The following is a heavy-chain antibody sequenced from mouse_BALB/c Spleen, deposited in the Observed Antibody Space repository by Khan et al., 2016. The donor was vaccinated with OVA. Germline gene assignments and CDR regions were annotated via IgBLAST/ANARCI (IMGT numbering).Heavy chain of an antibody. J-gene: IGHJ2*02. CDR1: GYSITSNYA. V-gene: IGHV3-2*02. CDR3: ERGNYYGYYCDY. CDR2: ISYSGST. D-gene: IGHD1-1*01. Sequence: EVKLLESGPGLVKPSQSLSLTCTVTGYSITSNYAWNWIRQFPGNKLEWMGYISYSGSTTYNPSLKSRISITRDTSKNQFFLQLKSVTTEDTATYYCERGNYYGYYCDYWGKGTSLTVSS.